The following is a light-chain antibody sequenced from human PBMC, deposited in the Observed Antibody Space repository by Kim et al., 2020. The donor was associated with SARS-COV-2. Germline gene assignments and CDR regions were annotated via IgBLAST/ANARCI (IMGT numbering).Light chain of an antibody. CDR2: NAS. Sequence: SPGERATLSCRASQSVGNNYLAWYQQKPGQSPTLLIYNASCRDTGIADRFGGSGSGTDFTLTVSRLEPEDFAVYYCQQYAWAPLNFGGGTKVDIK. J-gene: IGKJ4*01. CDR3: QQYAWAPLN. CDR1: QSVGNNY. V-gene: IGKV3-20*01.